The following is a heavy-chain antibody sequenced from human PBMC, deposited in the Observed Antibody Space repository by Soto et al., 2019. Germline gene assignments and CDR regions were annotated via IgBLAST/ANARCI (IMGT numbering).Heavy chain of an antibody. CDR2: IIPLFRKT. D-gene: IGHD3-10*01. J-gene: IGHJ6*02. CDR3: ARARLSNGDLNIYFVYGLDV. V-gene: IGHV1-69*01. Sequence: QVQLVQSGAEVKRPGSSVKVSCKASGDMFRNSAFSWVRQAPGQGLAWMGVIIPLFRKTDVAQKFQGRVNLTADESTSSLYMEVSSLTSEDTAVYYCARARLSNGDLNIYFVYGLDVWGQGTTITVSS. CDR1: GDMFRNSA.